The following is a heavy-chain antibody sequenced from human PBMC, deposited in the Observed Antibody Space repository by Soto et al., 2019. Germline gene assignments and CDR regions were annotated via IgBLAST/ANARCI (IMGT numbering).Heavy chain of an antibody. V-gene: IGHV4-34*01. CDR1: GGSFSGYY. D-gene: IGHD3-10*01. CDR3: ARGITMVRGVIIQLFDY. Sequence: SETLSLTCAVYGGSFSGYYWSWIRQPPGKGLEWIGEINHSGSTNYNPSLKSRVTISVDTSKNQFSLKLSSVTAADTAVYYCARGITMVRGVIIQLFDYWGQGTLVTVSS. CDR2: INHSGST. J-gene: IGHJ4*02.